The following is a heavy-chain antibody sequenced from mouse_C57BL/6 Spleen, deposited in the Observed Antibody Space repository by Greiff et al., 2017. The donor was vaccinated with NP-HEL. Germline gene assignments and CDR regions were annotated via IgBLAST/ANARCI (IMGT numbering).Heavy chain of an antibody. CDR3: ARTLYYSNSYWYFDV. D-gene: IGHD2-5*01. CDR2: IYPGDGDT. Sequence: VQLQQSGPELVKPGASVKISCKASGYAFSSSWMNWVKQRPGKGLEWIGRIYPGDGDTNYNGKFKGKATLTADKSSSTAFMQLSSLTSEDSAVYFCARTLYYSNSYWYFDVWGTGTTVTVSS. V-gene: IGHV1-82*01. CDR1: GYAFSSSW. J-gene: IGHJ1*03.